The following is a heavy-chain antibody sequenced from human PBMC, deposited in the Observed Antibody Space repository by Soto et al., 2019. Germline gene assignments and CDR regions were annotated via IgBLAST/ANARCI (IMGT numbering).Heavy chain of an antibody. CDR3: AKKPPSSIQGWAFGMDV. V-gene: IGHV3-53*02. CDR2: TFTGGST. CDR1: GFSVTPNS. Sequence: EVQLVETGGGLIQPGGSRRLSCLPSGFSVTPNSIIWFPQPPGKGLEWVSITFTGGSTHYADSVKGRFSTSRDNSKNTVYLQMNNLRVEDTAVYYCAKKPPSSIQGWAFGMDVWGQGTTVSVSS. J-gene: IGHJ6*02. D-gene: IGHD1-26*01.